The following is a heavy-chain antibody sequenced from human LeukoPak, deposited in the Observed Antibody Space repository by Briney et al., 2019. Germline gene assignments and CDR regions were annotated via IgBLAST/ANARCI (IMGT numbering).Heavy chain of an antibody. CDR3: VRLGGNSDY. CDR1: GNTFTNYY. D-gene: IGHD3-16*01. Sequence: ASVKVSCKASGNTFTNYYVHWVRQAPGQGLAWMGIINPSGGTTTYAQRFQGRVTMTRDTSTSTIYLALSSLRSEDTAVHYCVRLGGNSDYWGQGTLVTVSS. V-gene: IGHV1-46*01. CDR2: INPSGGTT. J-gene: IGHJ4*02.